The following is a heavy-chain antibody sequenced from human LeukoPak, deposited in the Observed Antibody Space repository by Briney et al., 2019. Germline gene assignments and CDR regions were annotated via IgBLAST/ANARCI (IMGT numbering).Heavy chain of an antibody. CDR1: GYTFTSYG. Sequence: SVKVSCKASGYTFTSYGISWVRQAPGQGLEWMGRIIPIFGTANYAQKFQGRVTITTDESNSTTYMELSSLRSEDTAVYYCAREPPFGVVIIRAGWFDPWGQGTLVFVSS. J-gene: IGHJ5*02. CDR2: IIPIFGTA. V-gene: IGHV1-69*05. CDR3: AREPPFGVVIIRAGWFDP. D-gene: IGHD3-3*01.